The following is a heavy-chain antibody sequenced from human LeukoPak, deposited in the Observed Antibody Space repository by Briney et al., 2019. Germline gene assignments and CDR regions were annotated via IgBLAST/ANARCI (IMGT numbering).Heavy chain of an antibody. Sequence: GASVKVSCKASGYTFIDYYIHWVRQAPGQGLEFLGWISPDSGGTNYPQKFQGRVTLTRDTSISTAYMELRGLTSDDTAVYFCVRGAVIAHFDYWGQGTLVTVSS. J-gene: IGHJ4*02. CDR1: GYTFIDYY. V-gene: IGHV1-2*02. D-gene: IGHD2-21*01. CDR3: VRGAVIAHFDY. CDR2: ISPDSGGT.